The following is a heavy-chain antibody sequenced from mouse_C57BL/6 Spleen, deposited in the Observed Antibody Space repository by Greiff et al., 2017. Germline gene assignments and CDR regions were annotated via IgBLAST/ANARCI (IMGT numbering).Heavy chain of an antibody. D-gene: IGHD4-1*01. J-gene: IGHJ2*01. CDR1: GFSLTSYG. V-gene: IGHV2-2*01. Sequence: QVQLQQSGPGLVQPSQSLSITCTVSGFSLTSYGVHWVRQSPGKGLEWLGVIWSGGSTDYNAAFISSLSISKDNSTSQVFFKMNSLQADDTAIYCWARNELGLDYWGQGTTLTVSS. CDR3: ARNELGLDY. CDR2: IWSGGST.